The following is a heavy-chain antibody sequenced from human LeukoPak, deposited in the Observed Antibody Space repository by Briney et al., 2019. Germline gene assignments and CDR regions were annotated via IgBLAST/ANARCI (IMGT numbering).Heavy chain of an antibody. CDR3: AGIIYDYVGGSYYMDV. CDR1: GYTFTSYG. Sequence: ASVKVSCKASGYTFTSYGISWVRQATGQGLEWMGWISAYNGNTNYARKLQGRVTMTTDTSTSTAYMELRSLRSDDTAVYYCAGIIYDYVGGSYYMDVWGKGTTVTISS. V-gene: IGHV1-18*01. D-gene: IGHD3-16*01. CDR2: ISAYNGNT. J-gene: IGHJ6*03.